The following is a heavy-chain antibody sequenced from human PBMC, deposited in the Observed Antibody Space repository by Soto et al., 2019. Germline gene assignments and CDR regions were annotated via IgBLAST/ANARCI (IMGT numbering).Heavy chain of an antibody. V-gene: IGHV1-18*01. CDR1: GYTFTSYG. J-gene: IGHJ5*02. CDR3: ARDTGSGVVVPAAIGNWFDP. Sequence: ASVKVSCKSSGYTFTSYGISCVRQAPGQGLEWMGWISAYNGNTNYAQKLQGRVTMTTDTSTSTAYMELRSLRSDDTAVYYCARDTGSGVVVPAAIGNWFDPWGQGTLVTVSS. CDR2: ISAYNGNT. D-gene: IGHD2-2*01.